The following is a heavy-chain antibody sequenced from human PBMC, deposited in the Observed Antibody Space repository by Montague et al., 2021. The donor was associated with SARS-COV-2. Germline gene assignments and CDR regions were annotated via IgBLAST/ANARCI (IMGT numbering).Heavy chain of an antibody. CDR2: IYYSGST. Sequence: SETLSLTCTVSGGSISSNFWSWIRQPPGKGLEWIGYIYYSGSTNYNPSLKSRVTLSKDTSKNQFSLRLTSVTAADTAMYFCARAPIYRSSWYAYFDYWGQGTLVTVSS. V-gene: IGHV4-59*01. D-gene: IGHD6-13*01. CDR3: ARAPIYRSSWYAYFDY. CDR1: GGSISSNF. J-gene: IGHJ4*02.